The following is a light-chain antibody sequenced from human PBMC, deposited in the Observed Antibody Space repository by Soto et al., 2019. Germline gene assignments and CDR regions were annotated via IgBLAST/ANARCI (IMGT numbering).Light chain of an antibody. J-gene: IGLJ1*01. CDR1: SSNIGSNT. Sequence: QAVVTQPPSASGTPGQRVTISCSGSSSNIGSNTVKWYQQLPGTAPKLLIDSNNQRPSGVPDRFSGSKSGTAGSLAISGLQSEDEADYYCATWDASLNGHVFGTGTKLTVL. CDR2: SNN. CDR3: ATWDASLNGHV. V-gene: IGLV1-44*01.